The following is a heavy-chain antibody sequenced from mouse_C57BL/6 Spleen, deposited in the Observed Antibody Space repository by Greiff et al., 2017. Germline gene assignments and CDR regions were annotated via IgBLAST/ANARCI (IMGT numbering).Heavy chain of an antibody. CDR1: GYTFTSYW. D-gene: IGHD2-4*01. Sequence: QVQLQQPGAELVKPGASVKLSCKASGYTFTSYWMHWVKQRPGRGLAWIGRIDPTRGGTKYNEKFKSKATLTVDKPSSTAYMQLSSLTSEDSAVYYCARDDWDYWGQGTTLTVSS. CDR3: ARDDWDY. J-gene: IGHJ2*01. CDR2: IDPTRGGT. V-gene: IGHV1-72*01.